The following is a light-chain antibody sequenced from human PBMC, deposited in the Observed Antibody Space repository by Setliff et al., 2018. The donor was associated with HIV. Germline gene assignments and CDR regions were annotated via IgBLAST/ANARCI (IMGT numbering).Light chain of an antibody. Sequence: QSVLTQPASVSGSPGQSITISCTGTSSDVGASNFVSWYQQHPGKAPKLIIYDVSNRPSGVSIRFSGSKSGNTASLTISGLQAEDETDYYCASYANSDVFIFGSGTKV. CDR3: ASYANSDVFI. CDR2: DVS. CDR1: SSDVGASNF. J-gene: IGLJ1*01. V-gene: IGLV2-14*03.